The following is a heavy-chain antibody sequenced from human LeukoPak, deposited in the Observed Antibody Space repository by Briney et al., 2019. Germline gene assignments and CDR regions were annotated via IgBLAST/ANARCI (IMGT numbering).Heavy chain of an antibody. CDR2: ISGSGGST. CDR3: AKDYSKTSYYGSGTYYRPNWFDP. D-gene: IGHD3-10*01. CDR1: GFTFSSYG. V-gene: IGHV3-23*01. Sequence: GGTLRLSCAASGFTFSSYGMSWVRQAPGKGLEWVSAISGSGGSTYYADSVKGRFTISRDNSKNTLYLQMNGLRAEDTAVYYCAKDYSKTSYYGSGTYYRPNWFDPWGQGTLVTVSS. J-gene: IGHJ5*02.